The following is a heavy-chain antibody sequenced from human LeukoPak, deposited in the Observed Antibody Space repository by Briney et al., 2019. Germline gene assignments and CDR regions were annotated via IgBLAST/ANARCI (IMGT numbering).Heavy chain of an antibody. CDR1: GSRFTSYW. CDR2: IYPGDSDT. J-gene: IGHJ3*02. D-gene: IGHD3-22*01. V-gene: IGHV5-51*01. CDR3: ARGYYDSSGYYFSDAFDI. Sequence: GESLKISCKGSGSRFTSYWIGWVRQMPGKGLEWMGIIYPGDSDTRYSPSFQGQVTISADKSISTAYLQWSSLKASDTAMYYCARGYYDSSGYYFSDAFDIWGQGTMVTVSS.